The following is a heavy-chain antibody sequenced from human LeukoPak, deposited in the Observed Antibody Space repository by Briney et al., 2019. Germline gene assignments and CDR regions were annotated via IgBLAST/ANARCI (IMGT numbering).Heavy chain of an antibody. CDR3: ARGGDSSGYYRRDWFDP. Sequence: PGGSLRLSCAASGFTFSSYAMHWVRQAPGKGLEYVSAISSNGGSTYYADSVKGRFTISRDNSKNTLYLQVNSLRAEDTAVYYCARGGDSSGYYRRDWFDPWGQGTLVTVSS. CDR2: ISSNGGST. D-gene: IGHD3-22*01. J-gene: IGHJ5*02. CDR1: GFTFSSYA. V-gene: IGHV3-64*04.